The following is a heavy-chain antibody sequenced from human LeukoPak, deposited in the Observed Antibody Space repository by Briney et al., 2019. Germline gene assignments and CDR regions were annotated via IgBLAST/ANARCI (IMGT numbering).Heavy chain of an antibody. CDR3: ASPTVTTESVAFDI. V-gene: IGHV1-2*02. CDR2: INPNSGGT. J-gene: IGHJ3*02. CDR1: GYTFTGYY. D-gene: IGHD4-17*01. Sequence: GASVKVSCKASGYTFTGYYMHWVRQAPGQGLEWMGWINPNSGGTNYAQKFQGRVTMTRDTSISTAYMELSRLRSDDTAVYYCASPTVTTESVAFDIWGQGTMVTVSS.